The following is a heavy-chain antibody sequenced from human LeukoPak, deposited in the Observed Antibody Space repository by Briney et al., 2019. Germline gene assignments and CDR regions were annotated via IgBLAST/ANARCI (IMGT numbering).Heavy chain of an antibody. V-gene: IGHV1-2*02. CDR3: ARLTSFDRAGHAFDI. J-gene: IGHJ3*02. CDR2: INPNSGGT. CDR1: GYTFTGYY. Sequence: ASVKLSCKASGYTFTGYYMHWVRQAPGQGLEWMGWINPNSGGTNYAQKFQGRVTMTRDTSISTAYMELSRLRSDDTAVYYCARLTSFDRAGHAFDIWGQGTMVTVSS.